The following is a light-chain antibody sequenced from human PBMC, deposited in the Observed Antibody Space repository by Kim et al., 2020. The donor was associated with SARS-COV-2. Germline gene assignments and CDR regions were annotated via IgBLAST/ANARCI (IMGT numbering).Light chain of an antibody. V-gene: IGLV1-44*01. J-gene: IGLJ1*01. CDR2: SNN. Sequence: QRVTISCTGSSSNSGSNTVNWYQQLPGTAPKLLIYSNNQRPSGVPDRFSGSKSGTSASLAISGLQSEDEADYHCAAWDDSLNGYYVFGTGTKVTVL. CDR1: SSNSGSNT. CDR3: AAWDDSLNGYYV.